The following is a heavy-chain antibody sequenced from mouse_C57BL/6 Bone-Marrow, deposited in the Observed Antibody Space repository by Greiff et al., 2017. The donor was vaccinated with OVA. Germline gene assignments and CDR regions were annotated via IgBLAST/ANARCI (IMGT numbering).Heavy chain of an antibody. CDR1: GYTFTSYG. J-gene: IGHJ3*01. D-gene: IGHD1-1*01. CDR2: IYPRSGNT. Sequence: VQLQQSGAELARPGASVKLSCKASGYTFTSYGISWVKQRTGQGLEWIGEIYPRSGNTYYNEKFKGKATLTADKSSSTAYMELRSLTSEDSAVYFCARSYYYGSEGFAYWGQGTLVTVSA. CDR3: ARSYYYGSEGFAY. V-gene: IGHV1-81*01.